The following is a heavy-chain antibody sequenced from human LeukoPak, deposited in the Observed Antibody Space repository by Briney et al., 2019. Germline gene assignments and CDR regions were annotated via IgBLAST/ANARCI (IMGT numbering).Heavy chain of an antibody. D-gene: IGHD7-27*01. Sequence: GEPLKIPCKASGSSFTSDCITWVGQMRPQGREWRGIIDPSDSDTKYSPSLQGQVTISADKSISTAYLQWSSLKASDTAMYYCARLDELTGDAGAFDIWGQGTMVTVSS. CDR2: IDPSDSDT. CDR1: GSSFTSDC. J-gene: IGHJ3*02. V-gene: IGHV5-51*01. CDR3: ARLDELTGDAGAFDI.